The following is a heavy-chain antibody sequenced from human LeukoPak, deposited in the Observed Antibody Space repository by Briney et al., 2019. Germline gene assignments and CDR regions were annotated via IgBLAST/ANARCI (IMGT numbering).Heavy chain of an antibody. V-gene: IGHV4-59*01. CDR2: IYYSGST. Sequence: SETLSLTCTVSGGSISTYYWSWIRQPPGKGLEWIGYIYYSGSTEYNPSLKSRVTISVDTSKNQFSLKLSSVTAADTAMYYCASTSRYSSTWDFDYWGQGTLVTVSS. CDR1: GGSISTYY. D-gene: IGHD6-13*01. J-gene: IGHJ4*02. CDR3: ASTSRYSSTWDFDY.